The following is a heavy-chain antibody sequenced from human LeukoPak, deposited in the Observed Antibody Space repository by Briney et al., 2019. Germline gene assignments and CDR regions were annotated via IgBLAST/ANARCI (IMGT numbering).Heavy chain of an antibody. D-gene: IGHD2-2*01. CDR1: GFTFSSYA. CDR3: ARDEIEYQLLLRYYFDY. Sequence: GRSLRLSCAASGFTFSSYAMHWVRQAPGNGLEWVAVISYDGSNKYYADSVKGRFTISRDNSKNTLYLQMNSLRAEDTAVYYCARDEIEYQLLLRYYFDYWGQGTLVTVSS. CDR2: ISYDGSNK. V-gene: IGHV3-30-3*01. J-gene: IGHJ4*02.